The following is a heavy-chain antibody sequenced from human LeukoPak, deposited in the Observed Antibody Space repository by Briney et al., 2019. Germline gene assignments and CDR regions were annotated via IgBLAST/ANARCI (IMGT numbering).Heavy chain of an antibody. CDR3: AKTTVGYSSGRFPGWPADY. CDR2: IFGSGGSA. Sequence: GGSLRLSCTASGFAFGSYAMYWVRQAPGKGLEWVSGIFGSGGSAHYADSVKGRFTILRDNSKNTVYLEMNSLGVEDTAVYYCAKTTVGYSSGRFPGWPADYWGQGTLVTVSS. V-gene: IGHV3-23*01. CDR1: GFAFGSYA. J-gene: IGHJ4*02. D-gene: IGHD2-15*01.